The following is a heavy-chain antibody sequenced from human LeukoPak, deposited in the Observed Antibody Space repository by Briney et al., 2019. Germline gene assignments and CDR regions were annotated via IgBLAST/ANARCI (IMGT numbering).Heavy chain of an antibody. V-gene: IGHV3-33*01. D-gene: IGHD6-19*01. CDR3: ARERSSGFPYYFDY. Sequence: PGGSLRLSCAASGFTFSRYGMHWVRQAPGKGLEWVAVIWYDGSNKYYADSVKGRFSISRDNSKNTMYLQMNSLRAEDTAVYYCARERSSGFPYYFDYWGQGTLVTVSS. J-gene: IGHJ4*02. CDR1: GFTFSRYG. CDR2: IWYDGSNK.